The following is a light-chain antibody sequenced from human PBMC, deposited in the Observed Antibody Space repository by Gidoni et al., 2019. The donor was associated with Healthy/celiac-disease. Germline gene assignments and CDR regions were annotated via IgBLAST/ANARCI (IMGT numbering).Light chain of an antibody. J-gene: IGKJ1*01. CDR3: QQSYSNSWT. V-gene: IGKV1-39*01. CDR1: QSISSY. CDR2: AAS. Sequence: IQMTQSPTSLSASVGDGVTITCRTSQSISSYLNWYQQKPGRAPKLLIYAASSLQSGVPSRFSGSGSGTDFALTISSLRSEDFATYYCQQSYSNSWTFGQGTKVEIK.